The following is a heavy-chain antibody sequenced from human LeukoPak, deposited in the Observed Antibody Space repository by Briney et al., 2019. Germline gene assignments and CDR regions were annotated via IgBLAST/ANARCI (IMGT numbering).Heavy chain of an antibody. V-gene: IGHV3-9*01. CDR2: ISWNSGSI. D-gene: IGHD5-12*01. CDR3: ARVVATIPLFDY. CDR1: GFTFDDYA. Sequence: PGRSLRLSCAASGFTFDDYAMHWVRQAPGKGLEWVSGISWNSGSIGYADSVKGRFTISRDNAKNSLYLQMNSLRAEDTAVYYCARVVATIPLFDYWGQGTLVTVSS. J-gene: IGHJ4*02.